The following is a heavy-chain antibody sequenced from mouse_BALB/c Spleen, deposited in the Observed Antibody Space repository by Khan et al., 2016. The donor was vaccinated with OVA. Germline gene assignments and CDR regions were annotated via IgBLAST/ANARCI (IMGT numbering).Heavy chain of an antibody. CDR1: GFNIKDTY. CDR3: ARINA. Sequence: VQLQQPGAELVKPGASVKLSCTASGFNIKDTYMHWVKQRPEQGLEWIGRIDPANGNTKNDPKFQSKATITADNSSHTAYMQLSSLTSGDTGVYYCARINAWGQGTTLTVSS. CDR2: IDPANGNT. J-gene: IGHJ2*01. V-gene: IGHV14-3*02.